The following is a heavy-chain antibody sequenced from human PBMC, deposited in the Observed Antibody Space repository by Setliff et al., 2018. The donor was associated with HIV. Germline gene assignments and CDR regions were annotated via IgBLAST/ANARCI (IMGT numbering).Heavy chain of an antibody. CDR3: AREVYNWNDGVDY. CDR2: INHGGRA. J-gene: IGHJ4*02. CDR1: GGSYSGYY. D-gene: IGHD1-20*01. Sequence: PSETLSLTCAVYGGSYSGYYRSWIRQPPGKGLEWIGEINHGGRANYNPSLKGRVTISVDTSKNQFSLKLSSVTAADTAVYYCAREVYNWNDGVDYWGQGTLVTVSS. V-gene: IGHV4-34*01.